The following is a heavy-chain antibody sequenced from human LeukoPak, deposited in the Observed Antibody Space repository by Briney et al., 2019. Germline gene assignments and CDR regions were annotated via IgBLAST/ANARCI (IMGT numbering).Heavy chain of an antibody. J-gene: IGHJ4*02. CDR1: GGTFSSYA. CDR3: ARQAFWSGYYPY. D-gene: IGHD3-3*01. Sequence: APVKVSCKASGGTFSSYAISWVRQAPGQGLEWMGGIIPIFGTANYAQKFQGRVTTTADESKSTAYMELSSLRSDDTAVYYWARQAFWSGYYPYWGQGTLVTVSS. CDR2: IIPIFGTA. V-gene: IGHV1-69*01.